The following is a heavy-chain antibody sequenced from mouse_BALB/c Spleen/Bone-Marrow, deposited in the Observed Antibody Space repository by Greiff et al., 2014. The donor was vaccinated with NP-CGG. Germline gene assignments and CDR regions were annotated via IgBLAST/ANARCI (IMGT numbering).Heavy chain of an antibody. CDR1: SFNIKDTY. D-gene: IGHD1-1*01. J-gene: IGHJ3*01. Sequence: VQLQQSGAELVKPGASVKLSCTASSFNIKDTYMHWVKQRPEQGLEWIGRIDPANGNTKYDPKFQGKATITADTSSNTAYLQLSSRTSEDTAVYYCAAYYYGSSQFAYWGQGTLVTVSA. V-gene: IGHV14-3*02. CDR3: AAYYYGSSQFAY. CDR2: IDPANGNT.